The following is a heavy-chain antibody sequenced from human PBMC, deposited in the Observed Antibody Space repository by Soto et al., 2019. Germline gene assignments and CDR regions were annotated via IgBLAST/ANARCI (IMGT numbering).Heavy chain of an antibody. CDR3: ARVGNPCTFDY. J-gene: IGHJ4*02. D-gene: IGHD2-8*01. CDR2: TRNKANSYNT. V-gene: IGHV3-72*01. CDR1: GFTFSDHY. Sequence: GGSLRLSCAASGFTFSDHYMDWVRQAPGNGLEWVGRTRNKANSYNTEYAASVKGRFTISRDDSKNSLYLQMNSLKTEDTAVYYCARVGNPCTFDYWGQGTMVTVSS.